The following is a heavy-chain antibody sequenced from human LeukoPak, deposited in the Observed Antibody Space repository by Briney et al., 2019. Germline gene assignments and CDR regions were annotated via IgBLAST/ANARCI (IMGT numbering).Heavy chain of an antibody. Sequence: PGGSLGLSCAASGFTFSSYGMHWVRQAPGKGLEWVAFIRYDGSNKYYADSVKGRFTISRDNSKNTLYLQMNSLRAEDTAVYYCAKDRKQWLVDAFDIWGQGTMVAVSS. CDR3: AKDRKQWLVDAFDI. D-gene: IGHD6-19*01. CDR2: IRYDGSNK. CDR1: GFTFSSYG. J-gene: IGHJ3*02. V-gene: IGHV3-30*02.